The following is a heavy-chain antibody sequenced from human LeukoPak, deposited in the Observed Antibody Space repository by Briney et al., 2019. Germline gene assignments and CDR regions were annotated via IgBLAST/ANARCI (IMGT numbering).Heavy chain of an antibody. CDR2: ITYRRGA. CDR1: GSLDIYY. Sequence: SETLSLTCAVYGSLDIYYFMFVRQPPGKGLQWLGEITYRRGADYNPSLKSRLTISIDVPQRQISLQLRSVTAADTAVYYCSREGYSCPNWFDTWGQGTLVTVSS. V-gene: IGHV4-34*01. CDR3: SREGYSCPNWFDT. D-gene: IGHD4-11*01. J-gene: IGHJ5*02.